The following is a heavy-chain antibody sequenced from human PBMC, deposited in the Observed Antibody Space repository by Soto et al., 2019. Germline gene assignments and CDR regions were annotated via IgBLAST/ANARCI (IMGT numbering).Heavy chain of an antibody. V-gene: IGHV4-38-2*01. CDR1: GYSISSGYY. CDR3: ASQYYNFWSGYYGYNWFDP. J-gene: IGHJ5*02. D-gene: IGHD3-3*01. Sequence: SETLSLTCAVSGYSISSGYYWGWIRQPPGKGLEWIGSIYHSGSTYYNPSLKSRVTISVDTSKNQFSLKLSSVTAGDTAVYYCASQYYNFWSGYYGYNWFDPWGQGTLVTVSS. CDR2: IYHSGST.